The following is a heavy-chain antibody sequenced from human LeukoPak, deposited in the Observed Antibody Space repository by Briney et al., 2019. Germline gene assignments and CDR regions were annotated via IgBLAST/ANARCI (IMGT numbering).Heavy chain of an antibody. V-gene: IGHV3-49*04. J-gene: IGHJ4*02. D-gene: IGHD3-3*01. CDR3: VRHDGMVLPV. Sequence: GGSLRLSCAASGFVFGDYGMNWVRQAPGKGLEWIGFITSKPYGETSHYAASVSGRFTFSRDDSKSIAYLQMNSLKTEDTAVYYCVRHDGMVLPVWGQGTLVTVSS. CDR2: ITSKPYGETS. CDR1: GFVFGDYG.